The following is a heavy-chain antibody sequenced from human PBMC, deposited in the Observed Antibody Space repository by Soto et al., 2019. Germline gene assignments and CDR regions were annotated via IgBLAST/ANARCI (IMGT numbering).Heavy chain of an antibody. V-gene: IGHV4-61*05. J-gene: IGHJ4*02. D-gene: IGHD2-15*01. CDR1: GGSISSSSYY. CDR3: ARAGKVVVAAREFDY. Sequence: PSETLSLTCTVSGGSISSSSYYWGWIRQPPGKGLEWVGYIYYSGSTNYNPSLKSRVTISVDTSKNQFSLKLSSVTAADTAVYYCARAGKVVVAAREFDYWGQGTLVTVSS. CDR2: IYYSGST.